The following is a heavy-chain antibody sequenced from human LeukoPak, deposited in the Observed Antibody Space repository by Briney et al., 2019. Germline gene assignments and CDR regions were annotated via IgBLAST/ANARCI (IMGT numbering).Heavy chain of an antibody. J-gene: IGHJ6*03. CDR2: IYYSGST. V-gene: IGHV4-39*01. D-gene: IGHD6-19*01. Sequence: SETLSLTCTVSGGSISSSSYYWGWIRQPPGKGLEWIGSIYYSGSTYYNPSLKSRVTISVDTSKNQFSLKLGSVTAADTAVYYCARIAVAGLEGYYYYMDVWGKGTTVTVSS. CDR3: ARIAVAGLEGYYYYMDV. CDR1: GGSISSSSYY.